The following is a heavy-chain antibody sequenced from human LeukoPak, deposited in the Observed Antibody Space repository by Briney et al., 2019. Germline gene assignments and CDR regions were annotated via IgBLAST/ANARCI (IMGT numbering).Heavy chain of an antibody. CDR2: MDPNSGNT. D-gene: IGHD4-17*01. J-gene: IGHJ4*02. CDR1: GYTFTSYD. CDR3: ARAPYGDSGGVDY. V-gene: IGHV1-8*01. Sequence: ASVKVSCKASGYTFTSYDINWGRQAAGQGREWMGWMDPNSGNTGYAQKFQGRVTLTRNTSISTAYMELSSLRSEDTAVYYCARAPYGDSGGVDYWGQGTLVTVSS.